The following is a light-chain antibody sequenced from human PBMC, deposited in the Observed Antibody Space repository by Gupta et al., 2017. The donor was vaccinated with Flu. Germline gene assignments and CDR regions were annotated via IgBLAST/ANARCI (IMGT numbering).Light chain of an antibody. CDR2: GAS. Sequence: EIVLTQSPGTLSLSPGERATLSCRASQSISSRYLSWYQQRPGQAPRLLIYGASTTATGIPGSFCGFGGNKDFTPTSSRQEDEGCEGYYRQQHCSLVTFGRGTKVDIK. J-gene: IGKJ4*01. CDR3: QQHCSLVT. V-gene: IGKV3-20*01. CDR1: QSISSRY.